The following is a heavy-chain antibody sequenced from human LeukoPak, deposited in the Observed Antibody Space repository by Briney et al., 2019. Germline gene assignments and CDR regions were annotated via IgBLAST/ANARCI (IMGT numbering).Heavy chain of an antibody. CDR2: ISSYNGNT. Sequence: ASVKVSCKASGYTFTNYGINWVRQAPGQGLEWMGWISSYNGNTLYAQKFQGRVTMTTDTSTSTAYMELRSLRSDDTAVYYCARIGCSSTICYGNLVDPWGQGTLVTVSS. D-gene: IGHD2-2*01. CDR1: GYTFTNYG. CDR3: ARIGCSSTICYGNLVDP. V-gene: IGHV1-18*01. J-gene: IGHJ5*02.